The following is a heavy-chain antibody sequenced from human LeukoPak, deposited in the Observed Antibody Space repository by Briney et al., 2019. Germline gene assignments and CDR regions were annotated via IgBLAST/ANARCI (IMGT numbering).Heavy chain of an antibody. CDR1: GDTFSSYV. Sequence: SVKVSCKASGDTFSSYVISWVRQAPGQGLEEMGGLIPIFGTENSAQKFQGRVTITADKSTSTAYMELSSLRSGDTAVYYCANSINYYGSGILVYWGQGTLVTVSS. CDR3: ANSINYYGSGILVY. V-gene: IGHV1-69*06. D-gene: IGHD3-10*01. CDR2: LIPIFGTE. J-gene: IGHJ4*02.